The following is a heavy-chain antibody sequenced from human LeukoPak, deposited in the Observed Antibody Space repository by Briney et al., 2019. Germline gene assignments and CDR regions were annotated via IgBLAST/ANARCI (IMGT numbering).Heavy chain of an antibody. V-gene: IGHV3-74*01. CDR3: ARDGDSSGYYVNFDY. D-gene: IGHD3-22*01. CDR2: ITGDGIST. J-gene: IGHJ4*02. CDR1: GFTFSGHW. Sequence: PGGSLRLSCAASGFTFSGHWMHWVRQAPGMGLVWVSRITGDGISTSYADSVKGRFTISRDNAKNTLYLQMISLRAEDTAVYYCARDGDSSGYYVNFDYWGQGTLVTVSS.